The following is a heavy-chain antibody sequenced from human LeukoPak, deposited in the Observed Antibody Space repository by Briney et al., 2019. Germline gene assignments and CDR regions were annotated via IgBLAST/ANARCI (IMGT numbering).Heavy chain of an antibody. V-gene: IGHV7-4-1*02. J-gene: IGHJ6*03. Sequence: ASVKVSCKASGYTFTSYGINWVRQAPGQGLEWMGWINTNTGNPTYAQGFTGRFAFSLDTSVSTAYLQISSLKAEDTAVYYCARVGERYYYYYMDVWGKGTTVTVSS. CDR2: INTNTGNP. CDR3: ARVGERYYYYYMDV. D-gene: IGHD1-26*01. CDR1: GYTFTSYG.